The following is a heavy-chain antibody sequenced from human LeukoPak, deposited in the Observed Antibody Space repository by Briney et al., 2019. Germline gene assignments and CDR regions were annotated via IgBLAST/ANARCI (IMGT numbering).Heavy chain of an antibody. D-gene: IGHD3-10*01. CDR2: INHSGST. V-gene: IGHV4-34*01. J-gene: IGHJ5*02. CDR1: GGSFSGYY. CDR3: ARRLLWFGEFIFWFDP. Sequence: SETLSLTCAVYGGSFSGYYWSWIRQPPGKGLEWIGEINHSGSTNYNPSLKSRVTISVDTSKNQFSLKLSSVTAADTAVYYCARRLLWFGEFIFWFDPWGQGTLVTVSS.